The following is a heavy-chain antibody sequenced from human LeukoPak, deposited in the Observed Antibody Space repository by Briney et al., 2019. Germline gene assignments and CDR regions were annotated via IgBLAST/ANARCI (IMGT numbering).Heavy chain of an antibody. Sequence: GASVKVSCKASGYTFTSYDINWVRQATGQGLEWMGWMNPNSGNTGDAQKFQGRVTMTRNTSISTAYMELSSLRSEDTAVYYCARSHSGYCGGGSCYYYYYGMDVWGQGTTVTVSS. CDR3: ARSHSGYCGGGSCYYYYYGMDV. CDR2: MNPNSGNT. J-gene: IGHJ6*02. V-gene: IGHV1-8*01. D-gene: IGHD2-15*01. CDR1: GYTFTSYD.